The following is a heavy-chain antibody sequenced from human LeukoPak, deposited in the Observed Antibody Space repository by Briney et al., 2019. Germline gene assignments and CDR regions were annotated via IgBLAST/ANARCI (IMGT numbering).Heavy chain of an antibody. D-gene: IGHD3-10*01. J-gene: IGHJ4*02. CDR1: GYTFTIYY. CDR2: INPSGGST. Sequence: ASVKVSFTASGYTFTIYYMHWVRQAPGQGLEWMGIINPSGGSTSYAQKFQGRVTMTRDTSTSTVYMELSSLRSEDTAVYYCARVVGSYYGSGSYPYYFDYWGQGTLVTVSS. V-gene: IGHV1-46*01. CDR3: ARVVGSYYGSGSYPYYFDY.